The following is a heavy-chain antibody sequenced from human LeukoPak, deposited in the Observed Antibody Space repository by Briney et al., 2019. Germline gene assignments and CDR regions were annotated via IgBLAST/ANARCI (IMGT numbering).Heavy chain of an antibody. V-gene: IGHV3-9*01. Sequence: PGGSLRLSCADSGFTFDDYAMHWVQQAPGKGLEWVSGISWNSGSIGYADSVKGRFTISRDNAKNSLYLQMNSLRAEDTALYYCAKDSGSTYHYGSGSYSWGQGTLVTVSS. D-gene: IGHD3-10*01. CDR2: ISWNSGSI. CDR3: AKDSGSTYHYGSGSYS. J-gene: IGHJ4*02. CDR1: GFTFDDYA.